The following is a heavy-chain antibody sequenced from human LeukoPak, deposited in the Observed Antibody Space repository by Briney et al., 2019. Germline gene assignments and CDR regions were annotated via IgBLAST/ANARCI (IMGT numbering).Heavy chain of an antibody. CDR2: ISSSSPI. CDR1: GFTFSGYT. D-gene: IGHD1-1*01. V-gene: IGHV3-69-1*01. J-gene: IGHJ4*02. CDR3: VRLLDIDY. Sequence: GGSLRLSCAASGFTFSGYTMNWVRQAPGKGLEWVSSISSSSPIYYADSVKGRFTISRDNAKNSLYLQMNSLRAEDTAVYYCVRLLDIDYWGQGTLVTVSS.